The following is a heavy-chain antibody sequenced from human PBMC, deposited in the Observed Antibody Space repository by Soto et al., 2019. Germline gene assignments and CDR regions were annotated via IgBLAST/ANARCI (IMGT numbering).Heavy chain of an antibody. J-gene: IGHJ6*02. D-gene: IGHD3-10*01. Sequence: EVQLVESGGGLVQPGGSLRLSCAASGFTFSSYDMHWVRQATGKGLEWVSAIGTAGDTYYPGSVKGRFTISRENAKNSLFLKMNSLRAEDTAVYYCARAGPRLWFGELSGGMDVWGQGTTVTVSS. V-gene: IGHV3-13*01. CDR1: GFTFSSYD. CDR3: ARAGPRLWFGELSGGMDV. CDR2: IGTAGDT.